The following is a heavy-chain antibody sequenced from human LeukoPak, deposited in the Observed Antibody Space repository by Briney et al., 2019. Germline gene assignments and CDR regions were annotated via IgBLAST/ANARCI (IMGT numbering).Heavy chain of an antibody. Sequence: PGESLRLSCAASGFTFSSYAMSWVRQAPGKGLEWVSRISGGGGTTYYAASVKGRYTISRDNSKKTLYMQMNSLRAEDTAVYYCAKDLYDILIFDSWGQGTLVTVSS. CDR1: GFTFSSYA. CDR2: ISGGGGTT. CDR3: AKDLYDILIFDS. J-gene: IGHJ4*02. V-gene: IGHV3-23*01. D-gene: IGHD3-9*01.